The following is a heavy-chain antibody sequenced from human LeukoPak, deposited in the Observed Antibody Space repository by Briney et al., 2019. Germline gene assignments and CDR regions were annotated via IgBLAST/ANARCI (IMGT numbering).Heavy chain of an antibody. Sequence: TSETLSLTCTVSGGSISSGGYYWSWIRQPPGKGLEWIGYIYHSGSTYYNPSLKSRVTISVGRSKNQFSLKLSSVTAADTAVYYCASSGWYELFDYWGQGTLVTVSS. CDR2: IYHSGST. CDR3: ASSGWYELFDY. CDR1: GGSISSGGYY. D-gene: IGHD6-19*01. V-gene: IGHV4-30-2*01. J-gene: IGHJ4*02.